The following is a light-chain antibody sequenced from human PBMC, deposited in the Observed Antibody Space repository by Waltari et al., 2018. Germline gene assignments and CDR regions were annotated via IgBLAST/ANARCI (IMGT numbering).Light chain of an antibody. Sequence: DIVMTQSPDSLAVSLGERATIDCKSSQSVLSSSNNKNYLDHYQQKPRQPPKLLISWASTRESGVPDLFRGSGSGTDFTLTISILQAEDVAVYYCQQYYSTPLTFGGGTKVEIK. J-gene: IGKJ4*01. CDR1: QSVLSSSNNKNY. V-gene: IGKV4-1*01. CDR2: WAS. CDR3: QQYYSTPLT.